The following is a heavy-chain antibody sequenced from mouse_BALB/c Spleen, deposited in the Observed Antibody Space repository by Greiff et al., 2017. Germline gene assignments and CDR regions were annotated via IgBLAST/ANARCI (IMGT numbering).Heavy chain of an antibody. CDR1: GFNIKDTY. CDR3: ARGGNYGVYYAMDY. Sequence: VQLQQSGAELVKPGASVKLSCTASGFNIKDTYMHWVKQRPEQGLEWIGRIDPANGNTKYDPKFQGKATITADTSSNKAYLQLSSLTSEDTAVYYCARGGNYGVYYAMDYWGQGTSVTVSS. D-gene: IGHD2-1*01. CDR2: IDPANGNT. V-gene: IGHV14-3*02. J-gene: IGHJ4*01.